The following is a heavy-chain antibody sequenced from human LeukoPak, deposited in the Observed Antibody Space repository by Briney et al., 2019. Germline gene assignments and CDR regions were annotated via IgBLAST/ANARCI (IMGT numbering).Heavy chain of an antibody. J-gene: IGHJ4*02. Sequence: PGGSLRLSCAASGFTFSSYGMHWVRQAPGKGLEWVAFIRYDGSNKYYADSVKGRFTISRDNPKNTLYLQMNSLRAEDTAVYYCAKDPRGYSGYDSVDYWGQGTLVTVSS. D-gene: IGHD5-12*01. CDR3: AKDPRGYSGYDSVDY. CDR2: IRYDGSNK. CDR1: GFTFSSYG. V-gene: IGHV3-30*02.